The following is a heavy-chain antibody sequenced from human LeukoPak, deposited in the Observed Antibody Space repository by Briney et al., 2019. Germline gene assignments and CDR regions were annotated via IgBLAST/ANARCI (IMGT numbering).Heavy chain of an antibody. CDR3: AKDIGYSSSAYYYYYGMDV. CDR1: GFTFDDYA. CDR2: ISWNSGSI. D-gene: IGHD6-6*01. Sequence: GRSLRLSCAASGFTFDDYAMHWVRQAPGKGLEWVSGISWNSGSIGDADSVKGRFTLPRDNAKNSLYLQMNSLRAEDTALYYCAKDIGYSSSAYYYYYGMDVWGQGTTVTVSS. J-gene: IGHJ6*02. V-gene: IGHV3-9*01.